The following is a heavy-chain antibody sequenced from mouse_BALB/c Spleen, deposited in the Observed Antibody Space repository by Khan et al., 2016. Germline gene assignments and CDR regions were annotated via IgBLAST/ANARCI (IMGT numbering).Heavy chain of an antibody. Sequence: EVQLQESGPDLVKPSQSLSLTRTVAGYSITSGYSWHWIRQFPGNKLEWMGYMHSSGSTNYSPSLTSRISITRDTSNNQFFLQLSSVTTEDTARYYWARYGYYAIDYWGQGTSVTVSS. D-gene: IGHD1-1*02. CDR1: GYSITSGYS. V-gene: IGHV3-1*02. CDR2: MHSSGST. CDR3: ARYGYYAIDY. J-gene: IGHJ4*01.